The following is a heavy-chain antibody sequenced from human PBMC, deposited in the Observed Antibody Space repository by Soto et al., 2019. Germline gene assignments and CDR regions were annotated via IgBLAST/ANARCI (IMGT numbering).Heavy chain of an antibody. CDR1: GFTFSSYG. CDR2: ISYDGSNK. J-gene: IGHJ4*02. D-gene: IGHD2-15*01. V-gene: IGHV3-30*18. Sequence: QVQLVESGGGVVQPGRSLRLSCAASGFTFSSYGIHWVRQAPGKGLEWVAVISYDGSNKYYADSVKGRFTISRDNLQMNSLRAEDTAVYYCAKDQVRVVVAAAFDYWGQGTLVTVSS. CDR3: AKDQVRVVVAAAFDY.